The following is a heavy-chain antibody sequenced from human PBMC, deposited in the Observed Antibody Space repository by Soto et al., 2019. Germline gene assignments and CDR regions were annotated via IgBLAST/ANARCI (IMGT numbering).Heavy chain of an antibody. D-gene: IGHD6-6*01. CDR2: IYSGGST. Sequence: EVQLVETGGGLIQPGGSLRLSCAASGFTVSSSYMSWVRQAPGKGLEWVSGIYSGGSTYYADSVKGRFTISRDNAKNSLYLQMNSLRAEDTAVYYCARLYSSSSSWFDPWGQGTLVTVSS. CDR1: GFTVSSSY. J-gene: IGHJ5*02. CDR3: ARLYSSSSSWFDP. V-gene: IGHV3-53*02.